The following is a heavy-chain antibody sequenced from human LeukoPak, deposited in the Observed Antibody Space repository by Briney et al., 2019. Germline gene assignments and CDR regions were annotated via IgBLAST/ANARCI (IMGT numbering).Heavy chain of an antibody. CDR3: AKDPGAGN. D-gene: IGHD1-26*01. CDR2: ISWNSGSI. CDR1: GFTFDDYA. Sequence: PGRSLRLSCAASGFTFDDYAMHWVRQAPGKGLEWVSGISWNSGSIGYADSVKGRFTISRDSAKNSLYLQMNSLRAEDTALYYCAKDPGAGNWGQGTLVTVSS. V-gene: IGHV3-9*01. J-gene: IGHJ4*02.